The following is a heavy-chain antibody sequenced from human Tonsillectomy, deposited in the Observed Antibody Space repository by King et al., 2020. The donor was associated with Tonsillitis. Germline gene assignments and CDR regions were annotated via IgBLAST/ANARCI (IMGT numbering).Heavy chain of an antibody. CDR1: GYTFTSYG. Sequence: QLVQSGAEVKKPGASVKVSCKASGYTFTSYGISWVRQAPGQGLEWMGWISAYNGNTNYAQKLQGRVTMTTDTSTSTAYMELRSLRSDDTAVYSCARAAIAVAAGYYYYGLDVWGQGTTVTVSS. CDR3: ARAAIAVAAGYYYYGLDV. J-gene: IGHJ6*02. CDR2: ISAYNGNT. D-gene: IGHD6-19*01. V-gene: IGHV1-18*04.